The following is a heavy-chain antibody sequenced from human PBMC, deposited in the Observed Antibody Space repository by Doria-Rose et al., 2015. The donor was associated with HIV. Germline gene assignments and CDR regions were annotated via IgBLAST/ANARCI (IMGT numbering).Heavy chain of an antibody. CDR2: INHSGST. Sequence: QVQLKESGAGLVKPSETLSLTCAVFGGSFSGYYWSWIRQPPGKGLEWLGAINHSGSTNYKTSLQSRVAISLDTSKNLFYLKLSSVTAADTAVYYCARGLLRGGWNDVDYYYGMDVWGQGTTVTVSS. CDR3: ARGLLRGGWNDVDYYYGMDV. CDR1: GGSFSGYY. V-gene: IGHV4-34*01. J-gene: IGHJ6*02. D-gene: IGHD1-1*01.